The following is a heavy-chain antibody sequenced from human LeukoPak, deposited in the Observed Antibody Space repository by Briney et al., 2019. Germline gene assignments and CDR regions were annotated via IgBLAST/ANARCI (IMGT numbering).Heavy chain of an antibody. V-gene: IGHV3-7*01. CDR3: ARLIVGAIDY. CDR1: GFALKSYS. Sequence: GGSLRLSCAGSGFALKSYSLSWVRQAPGKGLEWVANIKQDGSEKYYVDFVKGRFTISRDNAKNSLYLQMNSLRAEDTAVYYCARLIVGAIDYWGQGTLVTVSS. D-gene: IGHD1-26*01. J-gene: IGHJ4*02. CDR2: IKQDGSEK.